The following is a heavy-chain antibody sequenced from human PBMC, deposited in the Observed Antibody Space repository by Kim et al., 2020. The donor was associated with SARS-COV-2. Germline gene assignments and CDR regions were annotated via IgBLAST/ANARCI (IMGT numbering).Heavy chain of an antibody. CDR3: ARDTPYYYGSGTPALDY. CDR2: IYYSGST. D-gene: IGHD3-10*01. V-gene: IGHV4-39*01. Sequence: SETLSLTCTVSGGSISSSSYYWGWIRQPPGKGLEWIGSIYYSGSTYYNPSLKSRVTISVDTSKNQFSLKLSSVTAADTAVYYCARDTPYYYGSGTPALDYWGQGTLVTVSS. J-gene: IGHJ4*02. CDR1: GGSISSSSYY.